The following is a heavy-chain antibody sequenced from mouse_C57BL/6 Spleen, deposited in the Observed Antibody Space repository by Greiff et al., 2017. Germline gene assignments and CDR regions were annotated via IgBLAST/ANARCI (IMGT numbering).Heavy chain of an antibody. CDR1: GYTFTSYW. V-gene: IGHV1-55*01. CDR2: LYPGSGST. CDR3: ASSSYGSISWFAY. D-gene: IGHD1-1*01. J-gene: IGHJ3*01. Sequence: QVQLQQPGAELVKPGASVTMSCKASGYTFTSYWITWVKQRPGPGLEWIGDLYPGSGSTNYNEKFKSKAPLPVDPSSSTAYMQLRSLTSEDAAVYYCASSSYGSISWFAYWGQGTLVTVSA.